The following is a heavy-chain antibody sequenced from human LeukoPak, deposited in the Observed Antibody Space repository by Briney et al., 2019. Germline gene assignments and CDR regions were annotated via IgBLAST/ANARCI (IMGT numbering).Heavy chain of an antibody. CDR2: IKQDGSDK. D-gene: IGHD5-18*01. V-gene: IGHV3-7*01. CDR1: GFTFDNYW. Sequence: GGSLRLSCAASGFTFDNYWMNWVRQAPGKGLEWVANIKQDGSDKDYVDSVKGRFTISRDNARNSLYLHMNSLRAEDTAVYYCARCGSSHGYGWGGGYYYYYLDVWGKGTTVTVSS. CDR3: ARCGSSHGYGWGGGYYYYYLDV. J-gene: IGHJ6*03.